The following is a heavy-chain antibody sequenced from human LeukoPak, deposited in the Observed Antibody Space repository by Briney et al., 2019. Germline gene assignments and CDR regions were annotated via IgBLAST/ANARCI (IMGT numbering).Heavy chain of an antibody. J-gene: IGHJ3*02. D-gene: IGHD3-10*01. CDR1: AFILNAYN. Sequence: GGSLRLSCAASAFILNAYNMNWVRQAPGKGREWVSSISYTGTYIYYADSVKGRFTISRDNAQNSLYLQMNSLRAEDTAVYYCAREMVRGVKAFDIWGQGTMVTVSS. CDR2: ISYTGTYI. V-gene: IGHV3-21*01. CDR3: AREMVRGVKAFDI.